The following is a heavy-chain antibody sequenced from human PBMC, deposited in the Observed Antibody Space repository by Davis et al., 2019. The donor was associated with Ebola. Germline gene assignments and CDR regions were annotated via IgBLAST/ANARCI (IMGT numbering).Heavy chain of an antibody. CDR2: IKQDGSEK. J-gene: IGHJ4*02. V-gene: IGHV3-7*03. CDR3: ATSGYYYALDY. D-gene: IGHD3-22*01. Sequence: GESLKISCAASGFTFSSYWMSWVRQAPGKGLEWVANIKQDGSEKYYVDSVKGRFTISRDNAKNSLYLQMNSLRAEDTAVYYCATSGYYYALDYWGQGTLVTVSS. CDR1: GFTFSSYW.